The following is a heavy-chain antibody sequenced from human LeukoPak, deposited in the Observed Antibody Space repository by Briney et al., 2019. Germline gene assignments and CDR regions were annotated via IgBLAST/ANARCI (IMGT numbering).Heavy chain of an antibody. Sequence: AASVTVSCKASGYTFTSYGISWVRQAPGQGLEWMGWISAYNGNTNYAQKLQGRVTMTTDTSTSTAYMELRSLRSDDTAVYYCARVLRYFDWLLYTENPSAAAGDYYYYMDVWGKGTTVTVSS. J-gene: IGHJ6*03. CDR3: ARVLRYFDWLLYTENPSAAAGDYYYYMDV. V-gene: IGHV1-18*01. CDR1: GYTFTSYG. CDR2: ISAYNGNT. D-gene: IGHD3-9*01.